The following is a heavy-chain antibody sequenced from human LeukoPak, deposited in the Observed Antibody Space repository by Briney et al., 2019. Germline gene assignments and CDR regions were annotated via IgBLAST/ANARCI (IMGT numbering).Heavy chain of an antibody. CDR1: GFTFSSYE. J-gene: IGHJ4*02. V-gene: IGHV3-7*01. D-gene: IGHD5-12*01. CDR2: IKQDGSEK. Sequence: GGSLRLSCAASGFTFSSYEMNWVRQAPGKGLEWVANIKQDGSEKYYVDSVKGRFTISRDNAKNSLYLQMNSLRAEDTAVHYCGSGYYFDYWGQGTLVTVSS. CDR3: GSGYYFDY.